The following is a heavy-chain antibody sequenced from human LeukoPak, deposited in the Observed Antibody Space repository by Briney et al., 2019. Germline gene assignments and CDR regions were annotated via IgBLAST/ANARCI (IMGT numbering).Heavy chain of an antibody. V-gene: IGHV4-39*07. Sequence: SETLSLTCTVSSGSISSSSYYWGWIRQPPGKGLEWIGSIYYSGSTYYNPSLKSRVTISVDTSKNQFSLKLSSVTAADTAVYYCASMVRGSYNDYWGQGTLVTVSS. J-gene: IGHJ4*02. CDR3: ASMVRGSYNDY. D-gene: IGHD3-10*01. CDR2: IYYSGST. CDR1: SGSISSSSYY.